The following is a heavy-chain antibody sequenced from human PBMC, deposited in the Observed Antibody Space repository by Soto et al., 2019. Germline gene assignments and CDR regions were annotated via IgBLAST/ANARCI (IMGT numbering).Heavy chain of an antibody. CDR2: INPNSGGT. V-gene: IGHV1-2*04. D-gene: IGHD3-3*01. Sequence: EASVKVSCKGSGYTFTGYYLHWVRQAPGQGLEWMGWINPNSGGTDYSQKFQGWVTMTRDTSTSTGYMELSRLRSDDTAVYFCARGVGLLDWSSPPLYFWGQGTLVTVSS. CDR3: ARGVGLLDWSSPPLYF. CDR1: GYTFTGYY. J-gene: IGHJ4*02.